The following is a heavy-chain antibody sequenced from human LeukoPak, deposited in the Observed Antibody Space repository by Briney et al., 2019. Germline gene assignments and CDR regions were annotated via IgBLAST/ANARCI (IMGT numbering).Heavy chain of an antibody. CDR2: ISAYNGNT. CDR3: ARDEDVAAAGTNDY. V-gene: IGHV1-18*01. J-gene: IGHJ4*02. Sequence: ASVKLSCKASGYTFTSYGISWVRHPPGQGLEWMGCISAYNGNTNYAQKLQGRVTMTTDTSTSTAYMELRSLRSDDTAVYYCARDEDVAAAGTNDYWGQGTLVTVSS. D-gene: IGHD6-13*01. CDR1: GYTFTSYG.